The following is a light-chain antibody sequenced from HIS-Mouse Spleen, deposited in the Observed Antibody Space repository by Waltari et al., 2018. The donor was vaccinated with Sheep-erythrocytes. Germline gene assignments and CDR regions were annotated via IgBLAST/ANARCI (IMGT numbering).Light chain of an antibody. CDR3: QQSYRTPQFT. J-gene: IGKJ3*01. Sequence: DIQMTRSPSSLSAAVGDRVTITCRAIHGNSIYLNWYQQKPGKAPKLLIYAASSLQSGVPSRFSGSGSATEFPLAISSLQPEDFGTSYCQQSYRTPQFTFGPGTNVDIQ. CDR2: AAS. CDR1: HGNSIY. V-gene: IGKV1-39*01.